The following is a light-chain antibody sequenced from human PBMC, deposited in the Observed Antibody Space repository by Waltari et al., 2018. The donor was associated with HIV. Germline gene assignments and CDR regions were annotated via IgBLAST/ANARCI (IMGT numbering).Light chain of an antibody. J-gene: IGLJ2*01. CDR3: QVWDSTTDEGV. CDR1: NIKSKN. V-gene: IGLV3-21*02. Sequence: SYVLTQPPSVSVAPGQTATITCGGNNIKSKNVHWYRQRPGQAPTLVVYDDSARPSGIPERVSGYHSENTATVTISRVEAGDEADYDCQVWDSTTDEGVFGGGTKLAVL. CDR2: DDS.